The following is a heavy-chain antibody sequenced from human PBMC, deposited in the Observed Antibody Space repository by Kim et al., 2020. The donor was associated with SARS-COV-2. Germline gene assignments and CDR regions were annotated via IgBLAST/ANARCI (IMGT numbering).Heavy chain of an antibody. CDR1: GYSFTNYY. Sequence: ASVKVSCKASGYSFTNYYLHWVRQAPGQGLEWMGRINPSEETTNYALKFLGRVSMTRDTSASIVFMELSSLRSEDTAIYYCARGSSNSWFLPLRGLDSWGQGTLVTVSS. CDR2: INPSEETT. J-gene: IGHJ4*02. V-gene: IGHV1-46*01. D-gene: IGHD6-13*01. CDR3: ARGSSNSWFLPLRGLDS.